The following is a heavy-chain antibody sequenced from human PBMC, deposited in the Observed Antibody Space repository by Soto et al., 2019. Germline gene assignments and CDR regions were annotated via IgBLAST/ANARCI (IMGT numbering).Heavy chain of an antibody. Sequence: GGSLRLSCAASGFTFSIYAMTWVRQAPGKGLEWVSAIGGSGGDTSYADFVRGQFTISRDNSRNTLYLQMNSLRAEDTAVYYCVKDAPGSGWLSDYWGRGTLVTVSS. CDR3: VKDAPGSGWLSDY. D-gene: IGHD3-22*01. CDR2: IGGSGGDT. CDR1: GFTFSIYA. V-gene: IGHV3-23*01. J-gene: IGHJ4*02.